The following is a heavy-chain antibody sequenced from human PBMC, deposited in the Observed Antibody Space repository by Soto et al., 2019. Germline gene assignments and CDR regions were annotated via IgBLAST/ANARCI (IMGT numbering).Heavy chain of an antibody. D-gene: IGHD2-21*02. CDR2: VSGDGTIT. Sequence: GESLKISCAASGFTFSTYWMHWVRQVPGEGLVWVSRVSGDGTITTYADSVQGRFTISRDNAKNILYLQMNSLRADDTAVYYCARKRVTATGTFGFDVWGPGTMVTVSS. CDR1: GFTFSTYW. V-gene: IGHV3-74*01. CDR3: ARKRVTATGTFGFDV. J-gene: IGHJ3*01.